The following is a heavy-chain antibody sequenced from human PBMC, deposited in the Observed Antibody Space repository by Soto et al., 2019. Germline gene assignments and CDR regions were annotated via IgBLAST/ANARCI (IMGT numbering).Heavy chain of an antibody. V-gene: IGHV6-1*01. Sequence: QVQLQQSGPGLVKPSQTLSLTCAISGDSVSSNTVAWNWVRQSPSRGLEWLGRTYYRSKWYSHYAVSVRSRIMINSDTSKNQFSLQLKSVTPEDTAVYFCVRVGVAAGSGYYYYHAMDVWGQGTKVTVSS. CDR1: GDSVSSNTVA. CDR3: VRVGVAAGSGYYYYHAMDV. D-gene: IGHD3-10*01. CDR2: TYYRSKWYS. J-gene: IGHJ6*02.